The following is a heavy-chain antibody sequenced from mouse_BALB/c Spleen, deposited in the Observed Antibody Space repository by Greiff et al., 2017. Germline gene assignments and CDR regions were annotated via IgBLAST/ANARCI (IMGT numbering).Heavy chain of an antibody. J-gene: IGHJ4*01. CDR3: ARGDYGSFYAMDY. V-gene: IGHV1-80*01. CDR1: GYAFSSYW. CDR2: IYPGDGDT. D-gene: IGHD1-1*01. Sequence: VKLVESGAELVRPGSSVKISCKASGYAFSSYWMNWVKQRPGQGLEWIGQIYPGDGDTNYNGKFKGKATLTADKSSSTAYMQLSSLTSEDSAVYFCARGDYGSFYAMDYWGQGTSVTVSS.